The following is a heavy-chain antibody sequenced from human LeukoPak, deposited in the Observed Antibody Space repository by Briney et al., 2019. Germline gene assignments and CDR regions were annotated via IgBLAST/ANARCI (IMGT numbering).Heavy chain of an antibody. CDR3: AREGYCSGGSCYHDAFDI. CDR2: IYSGGST. CDR1: GFTVSSNY. Sequence: GGSLRLSCAASGFTVSSNYMSWVRQAPGKGLEWVSVIYSGGSTYYADSVKVKFTISRHNSKNTLYLQMNSLRAEDTAVYYCAREGYCSGGSCYHDAFDIWGQGTMVTVSS. D-gene: IGHD2-15*01. J-gene: IGHJ3*02. V-gene: IGHV3-53*04.